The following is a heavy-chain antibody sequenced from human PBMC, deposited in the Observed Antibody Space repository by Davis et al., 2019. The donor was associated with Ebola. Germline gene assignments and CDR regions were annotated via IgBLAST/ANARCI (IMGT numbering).Heavy chain of an antibody. CDR3: TRDFDWDGGY. D-gene: IGHD3-16*01. V-gene: IGHV3-74*03. J-gene: IGHJ4*02. CDR2: INRDGTIA. Sequence: HTWGSLRLSCAASGFTFSSYSMNWVRQAPGKGLVWVSRINRDGTIAAYADSVKSRFTISRDNAKNTLYLQMNSLRGEDTALYYCTRDFDWDGGYWGPGTLVTVSS. CDR1: GFTFSSYS.